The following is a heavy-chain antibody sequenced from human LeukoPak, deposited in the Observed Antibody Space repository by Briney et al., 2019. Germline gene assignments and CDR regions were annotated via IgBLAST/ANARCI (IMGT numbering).Heavy chain of an antibody. J-gene: IGHJ4*02. CDR1: GFTFSSYA. Sequence: GGSLRFCCAASGFTFSSYAMSWVRQAPGKGLEWVSTFSGSGGNTYYADSVKGRFTISRDHSKNTLYPQMNNLRAEDTAIYYCAKAGHSSNWRSFDFWGQGTLVTVSS. CDR2: FSGSGGNT. CDR3: AKAGHSSNWRSFDF. D-gene: IGHD6-13*01. V-gene: IGHV3-23*01.